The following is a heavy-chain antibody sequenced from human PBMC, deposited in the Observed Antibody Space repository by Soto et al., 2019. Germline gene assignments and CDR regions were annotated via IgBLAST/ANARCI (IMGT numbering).Heavy chain of an antibody. Sequence: QVQLQESGPGLVKPSQTLSLTCTVSGGSISSGGYYWNWIRQHPGKGLEWIGYIYHSGSTYYNPSLKIRVTISMDTSKNQFSLELSSVTAADTAVYYCARRYYYDRSGYYYFDYWGQGTLLTVSS. CDR2: IYHSGST. CDR1: GGSISSGGYY. CDR3: ARRYYYDRSGYYYFDY. D-gene: IGHD3-22*01. J-gene: IGHJ4*02. V-gene: IGHV4-31*03.